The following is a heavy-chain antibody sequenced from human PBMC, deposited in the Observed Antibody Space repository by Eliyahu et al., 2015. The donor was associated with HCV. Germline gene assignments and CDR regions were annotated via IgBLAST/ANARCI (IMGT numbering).Heavy chain of an antibody. D-gene: IGHD3-22*01. V-gene: IGHV4-39*01. Sequence: QLQLQESGPGLVKPSETLSLTCTVSGGSISRSSYYWGWIRQPPGKGLEWIGSIYNSGSTYYNPSLKSRVTISVDTSKNQFSLKLSSVTAADTAVYYCAGYDSSGYYCRVWGQGTLVTVSS. J-gene: IGHJ4*02. CDR3: AGYDSSGYYCRV. CDR2: IYNSGST. CDR1: GGSISRSSYY.